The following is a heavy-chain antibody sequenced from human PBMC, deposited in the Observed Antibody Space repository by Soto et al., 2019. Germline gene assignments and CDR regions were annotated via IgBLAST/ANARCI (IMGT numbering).Heavy chain of an antibody. V-gene: IGHV3-74*01. D-gene: IGHD3-22*01. Sequence: EVQLVESGGGLVQPGESLTLSCAASGFTFSSYWMHWVRQAPGKGLVWVSRIKSDGSGTYYAEFVKGRLTISRDNAKNALYLQINSLRVEDTAVYFCARGDGDRYDGNGYLGRHLGHGTQVTVSP. CDR3: ARGDGDRYDGNGYLGRH. CDR2: IKSDGSGT. CDR1: GFTFSSYW. J-gene: IGHJ4*01.